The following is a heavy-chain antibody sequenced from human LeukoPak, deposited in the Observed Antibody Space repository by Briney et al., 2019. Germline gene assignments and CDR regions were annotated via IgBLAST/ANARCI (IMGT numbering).Heavy chain of an antibody. CDR3: ARAGRSGGMY. Sequence: SETLSLTCTVSGGSISTYYWSWIRLSPGKGLEWSGEINRSGGTDYNPSLKSRVTISGDTSKNQFSLRLSSVTAADTAVYYCARAGRSGGMYWGQGTLVTVSS. D-gene: IGHD2-15*01. CDR2: INRSGGT. J-gene: IGHJ4*02. CDR1: GGSISTYY. V-gene: IGHV4-34*01.